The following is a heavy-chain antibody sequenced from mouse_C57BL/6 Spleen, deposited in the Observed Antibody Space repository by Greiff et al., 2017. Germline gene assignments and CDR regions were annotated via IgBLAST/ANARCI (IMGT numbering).Heavy chain of an antibody. J-gene: IGHJ2*01. V-gene: IGHV1-55*01. CDR3: AKRHDGSSYPPFDY. Sequence: QVQLQQPGAELVKPGASVKMSCKASGYTFTSYWITWVRQRPGQGLEWIGDIYPGSGSTNYNEKFKSKATLTVDTSSSTAYMQLSSLTSEDSEVYYCAKRHDGSSYPPFDYWGQGTTLTVSS. CDR2: IYPGSGST. D-gene: IGHD1-1*01. CDR1: GYTFTSYW.